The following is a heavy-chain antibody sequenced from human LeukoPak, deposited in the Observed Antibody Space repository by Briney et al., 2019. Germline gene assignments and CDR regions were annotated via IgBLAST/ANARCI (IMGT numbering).Heavy chain of an antibody. V-gene: IGHV1-69*01. Sequence: ASVKVSCKASGGTFSSYAISWVRQAPGQGLEWMGGIIPIFGHRSCRAEYESTSTAYMELSSLRSEDTAVYYCARGGYCSSTSCYLDFDYWGQGTLVTVSS. CDR1: GGTFSSYA. CDR3: ARGGYCSSTSCYLDFDY. J-gene: IGHJ4*02. CDR2: IIPIFG. D-gene: IGHD2-2*01.